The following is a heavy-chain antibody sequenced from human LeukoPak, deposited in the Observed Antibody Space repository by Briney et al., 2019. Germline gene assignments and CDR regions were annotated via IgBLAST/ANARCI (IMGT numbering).Heavy chain of an antibody. Sequence: GGSLRLSCAASGFTFSSYAMSWVRQAPGKGLEWVSYISSGGHIIYYADSVKGRFTISRDNAKNSLYLQMNSLRAEDTAVYYCAREVRELVDYWGQGTLVTVSS. CDR2: ISSGGHII. CDR1: GFTFSSYA. V-gene: IGHV3-48*04. CDR3: AREVRELVDY. D-gene: IGHD1-26*01. J-gene: IGHJ4*02.